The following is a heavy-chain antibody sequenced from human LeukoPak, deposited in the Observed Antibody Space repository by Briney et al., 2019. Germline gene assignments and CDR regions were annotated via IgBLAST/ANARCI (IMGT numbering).Heavy chain of an antibody. D-gene: IGHD1-1*01. CDR1: GGSISSSY. CDR2: IYYSGST. CDR3: ARDRLDAFYYYYMDV. J-gene: IGHJ6*03. V-gene: IGHV4-59*01. Sequence: SETLSLTCTVSGGSISSSYWSWIRQPPGKGLEWIGYIYYSGSTNYNPSLKSRVTISVDTSKNQFSLKLSSVTAADTAVYYCARDRLDAFYYYYMDVWGKGTTVTVSS.